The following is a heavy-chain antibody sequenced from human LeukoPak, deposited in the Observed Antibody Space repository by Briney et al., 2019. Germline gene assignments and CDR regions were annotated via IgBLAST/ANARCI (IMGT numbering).Heavy chain of an antibody. Sequence: GGSLRLSCAASGFTFSSYAMSWARQAPGKGLQWVSGISGSGGSTYYADSVKGRFTISRDNSKNTLYLQMNSLRAEDTAVYYCAKEGDYYMDVWGKGTTVTVSS. V-gene: IGHV3-23*01. J-gene: IGHJ6*03. CDR3: AKEGDYYMDV. CDR1: GFTFSSYA. D-gene: IGHD1-26*01. CDR2: ISGSGGST.